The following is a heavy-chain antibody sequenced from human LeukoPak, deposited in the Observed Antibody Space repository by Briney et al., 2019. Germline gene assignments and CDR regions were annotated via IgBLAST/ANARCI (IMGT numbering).Heavy chain of an antibody. CDR1: GFTFSSYW. Sequence: GGSLRLSCAASGFTFSSYWMSWVRQAPGKGLEWVANIKQDGSEKYYVDSVKGRFTISRDNAKNSLYLQMNSLRAEDTAVYYCARDYRVVVVPAAISLDLFDYWGQGTLVTVSS. CDR3: ARDYRVVVVPAAISLDLFDY. V-gene: IGHV3-7*01. CDR2: IKQDGSEK. D-gene: IGHD2-2*01. J-gene: IGHJ4*02.